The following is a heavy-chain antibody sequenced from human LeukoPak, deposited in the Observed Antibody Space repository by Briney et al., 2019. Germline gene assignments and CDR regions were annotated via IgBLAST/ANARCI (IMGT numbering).Heavy chain of an antibody. V-gene: IGHV3-66*01. D-gene: IGHD2-2*01. Sequence: GGSLRLSCAASGFTVSSNYMSWVRQAPGKGLGWVSVIYSGGSTYYADSVKGRFTISRDNPKNTLYLQMNSLRAEDTAVYYCARDGGYCSSTSCYAFDYWGQGTLVTVSS. J-gene: IGHJ4*02. CDR2: IYSGGST. CDR3: ARDGGYCSSTSCYAFDY. CDR1: GFTVSSNY.